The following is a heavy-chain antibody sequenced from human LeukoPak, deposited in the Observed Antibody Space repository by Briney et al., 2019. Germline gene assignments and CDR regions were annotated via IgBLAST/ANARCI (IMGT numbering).Heavy chain of an antibody. D-gene: IGHD2-8*01. Sequence: GASVKVSCKASGYAFTSYDINWVRQATGQGLEWMGWMNPNSGNTGYAQKFQGRVTMTRNTSISTAYMELSSLRSEDTAVYYCAVHCTNGVCYKDDYYYGMDVWGQGTTVTVSS. CDR3: AVHCTNGVCYKDDYYYGMDV. J-gene: IGHJ6*02. V-gene: IGHV1-8*01. CDR1: GYAFTSYD. CDR2: MNPNSGNT.